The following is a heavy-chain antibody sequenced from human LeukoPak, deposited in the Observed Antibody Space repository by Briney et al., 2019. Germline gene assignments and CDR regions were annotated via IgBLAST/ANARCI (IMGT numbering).Heavy chain of an antibody. CDR1: GFSLTTSGVG. D-gene: IGHD2-8*02. Sequence: ECGPTLVKPTQTLTLTCTFSGFSLTTSGVGVGWMRQPPGKPLEWLALIYWDDDKRYSPSLKSRLTITKDTSKNQVVLTMTNMDPVDTATYYCAHRPAYQAGGGAFDIWGQGAMVTVSS. CDR3: AHRPAYQAGGGAFDI. V-gene: IGHV2-5*02. J-gene: IGHJ3*02. CDR2: IYWDDDK.